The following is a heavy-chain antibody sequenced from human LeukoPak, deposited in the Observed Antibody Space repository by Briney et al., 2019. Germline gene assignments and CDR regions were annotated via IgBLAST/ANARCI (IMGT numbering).Heavy chain of an antibody. V-gene: IGHV4-34*08. D-gene: IGHD3-22*01. CDR3: ACLTTADASDI. Sequence: PGGTLRLSCAASGFIFSDYGMSWVRQPPGKGLEWIGEINHSGSTNYNPSLKSRVTISVDTSKNQFSLKLSSVTAADTAVYYCACLTTADASDIWGQGTMVTVSS. CDR2: INHSGST. J-gene: IGHJ3*02. CDR1: GFIFSDYG.